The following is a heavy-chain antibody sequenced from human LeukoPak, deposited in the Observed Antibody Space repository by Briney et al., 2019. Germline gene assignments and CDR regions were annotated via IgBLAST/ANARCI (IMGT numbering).Heavy chain of an antibody. CDR3: ASAPLNGDYFDY. J-gene: IGHJ4*02. CDR1: GFNFSDYY. D-gene: IGHD4-17*01. Sequence: GGSLRLSCAASGFNFSDYYMSWIRQAPGKGLEWVSYISRSSDYTNYADSVKGRFTISRDNAKNSLYLQMNSLRAEDTAVYYCASAPLNGDYFDYWGQGTLVTVSS. V-gene: IGHV3-11*03. CDR2: ISRSSDYT.